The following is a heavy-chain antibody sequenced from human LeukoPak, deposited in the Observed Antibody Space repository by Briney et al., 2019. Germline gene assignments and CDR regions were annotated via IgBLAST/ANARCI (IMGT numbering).Heavy chain of an antibody. Sequence: GGSLRLSCEASGFIFSSYEMNWVRQAPGKGLEWVSVIYSGGSTYYADSVKGRFTISRDNSKNTLYLQMNSLRAEDTAVYYCARDEGGYDYHFDYWGQGTLVTVSS. CDR3: ARDEGGYDYHFDY. J-gene: IGHJ4*02. V-gene: IGHV3-53*01. CDR2: IYSGGST. CDR1: GFIFSSYE. D-gene: IGHD5-12*01.